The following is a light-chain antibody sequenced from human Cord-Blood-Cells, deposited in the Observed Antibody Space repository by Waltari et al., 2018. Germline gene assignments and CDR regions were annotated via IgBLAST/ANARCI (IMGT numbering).Light chain of an antibody. J-gene: IGKJ4*01. CDR1: QSVSSSY. V-gene: IGKV3-20*01. CDR2: GGS. CDR3: QQYGSSTGLT. Sequence: EIVLTQSPGTLSLSPGERATLSCRASQSVSSSYLAWYQQKPGQAPRLLIYGGSSRATGIPDRFSGSGSGTDFTLTISRLEPEDFAVYYCQQYGSSTGLTFGGGTKVEIK.